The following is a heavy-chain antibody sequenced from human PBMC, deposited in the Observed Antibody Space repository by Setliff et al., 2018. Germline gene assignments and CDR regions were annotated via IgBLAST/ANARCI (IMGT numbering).Heavy chain of an antibody. V-gene: IGHV4-38-2*02. CDR2: FFHTGNT. CDR1: GYSISSGYY. J-gene: IGHJ4*02. Sequence: SETLSLTCTVSGYSISSGYYWGWIRQPTGKGLEWLGSFFHTGNTYYNPSLECRDTISVDTSNNQFSLKLSSVTAADTAVYYCARHLWGRYMAESSDYFDYWGQGSLVTVSS. CDR3: ARHLWGRYMAESSDYFDY. D-gene: IGHD3-3*02.